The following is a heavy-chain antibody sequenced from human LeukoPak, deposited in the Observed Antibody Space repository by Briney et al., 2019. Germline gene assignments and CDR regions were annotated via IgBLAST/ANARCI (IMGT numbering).Heavy chain of an antibody. J-gene: IGHJ5*02. CDR2: IFYSGST. CDR1: GGSISSSSYY. Sequence: SETLSLTCTVSGGSISSSSYYWGWIRQPPGKGLEWIGYIFYSGSTYYNPSLMSRVTISVDMSTNQFSLELTSVTAADTAVYYCARHDYGGNSAWFDPWGQGTLVTVSS. V-gene: IGHV4-61*05. D-gene: IGHD4-23*01. CDR3: ARHDYGGNSAWFDP.